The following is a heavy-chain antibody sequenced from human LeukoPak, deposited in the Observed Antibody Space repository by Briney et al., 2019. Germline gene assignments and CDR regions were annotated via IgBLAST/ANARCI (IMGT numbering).Heavy chain of an antibody. D-gene: IGHD3-22*01. CDR2: IYTSGST. CDR3: ARDPNVVGYDSSGYSPDY. Sequence: SETLSLTCTVSGGSISSDYWSWIRQPDGKGLEWIGRIYTSGSTNYNPSLKSRVSMSVDTSTNQFSLKLSSVTAADTAVYYCARDPNVVGYDSSGYSPDYWGQGTLVTVSS. V-gene: IGHV4-4*07. CDR1: GGSISSDY. J-gene: IGHJ4*02.